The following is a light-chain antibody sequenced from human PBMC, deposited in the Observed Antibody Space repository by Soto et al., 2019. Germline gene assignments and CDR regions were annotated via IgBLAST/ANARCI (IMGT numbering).Light chain of an antibody. Sequence: DIQMTQSPSALSASVGDRVTITCRASQSISSWLAWYQQKPGKAPRLLIYDASYLERGVPPRFSGSGSGTDFTLTISALQSDALATYFCQQYNNFCTFGPGTKVEI. CDR2: DAS. J-gene: IGKJ1*01. CDR3: QQYNNFCT. V-gene: IGKV1-5*01. CDR1: QSISSW.